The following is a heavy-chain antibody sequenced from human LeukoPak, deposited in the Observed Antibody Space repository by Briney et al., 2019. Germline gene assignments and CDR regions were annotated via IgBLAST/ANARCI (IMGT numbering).Heavy chain of an antibody. CDR3: AKSLTRLTWELLCYFDY. CDR1: GFTVSSNY. D-gene: IGHD1-26*01. CDR2: IYSGGST. J-gene: IGHJ4*02. V-gene: IGHV3-53*01. Sequence: PGGSLRLSCAASGFTVSSNYMSWVRQAPGKGLEWVSVIYSGGSTYYADSVKGRFTISRDNSKNTLYLQMNSLRAEDTAVYYCAKSLTRLTWELLCYFDYWGQGTLVTVSS.